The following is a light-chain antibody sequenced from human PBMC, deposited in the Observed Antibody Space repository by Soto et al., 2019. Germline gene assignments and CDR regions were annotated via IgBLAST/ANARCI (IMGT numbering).Light chain of an antibody. V-gene: IGKV1-27*01. CDR1: QGISTY. J-gene: IGKJ1*01. CDR2: AAS. CDR3: QKYDTAPLT. Sequence: DIQMTQSPSSLSSSVGDRVTIACRASQGISTYLAWYQQKPGKVPKLLIYAASTLLSGVPSRFSGSGSGTDFTLTIISLQPEDVATYYCQKYDTAPLTFGHGTNVEIK.